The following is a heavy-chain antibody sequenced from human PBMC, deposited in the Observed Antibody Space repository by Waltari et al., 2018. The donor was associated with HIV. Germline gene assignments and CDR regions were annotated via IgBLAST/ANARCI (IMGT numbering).Heavy chain of an antibody. D-gene: IGHD3-16*01. CDR1: GFTFSSYW. Sequence: EVQLVESGGGLVQPGGSLRLSCAASGFTFSSYWMHWVRQAPGKGLVWVSRIKSDGSSTNYADSGKGRFTISRDNAKNTVYLQMNSLRAADTALYYCASLYNYVWGSPPPFDYWGQGTLVTVSS. J-gene: IGHJ4*02. V-gene: IGHV3-74*01. CDR2: IKSDGSST. CDR3: ASLYNYVWGSPPPFDY.